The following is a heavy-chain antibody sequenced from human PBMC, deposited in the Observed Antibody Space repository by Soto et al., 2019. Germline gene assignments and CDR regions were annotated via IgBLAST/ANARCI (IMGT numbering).Heavy chain of an antibody. CDR1: GYTFTSLH. Sequence: QVQLVQSGAEVKKPGASVKVSCKVSGYTFTSLHMNWVRQATGQGLEWMGWVNPNNGDTGYAQKFQGRVTMTRNTSISTFYMELSSLTSDDTAVYYCARGVGDLGDYWGQGTLVTVSS. J-gene: IGHJ4*02. CDR3: ARGVGDLGDY. CDR2: VNPNNGDT. D-gene: IGHD3-10*01. V-gene: IGHV1-8*01.